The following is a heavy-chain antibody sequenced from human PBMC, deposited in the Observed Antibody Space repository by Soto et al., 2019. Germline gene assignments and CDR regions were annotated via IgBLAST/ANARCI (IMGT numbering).Heavy chain of an antibody. D-gene: IGHD5-12*01. CDR3: TRGASGYGNFDY. Sequence: EVQLVESGGGLVQPGGSLRLSCAASGFSISGYWMHWVRQAPGKGLVWVSRVNSNGNDVYYVDSVKGRFIISRDNAQNTLYLQINSPGAEDTAVYYCTRGASGYGNFDYWVQGVLLTVSS. CDR1: GFSISGYW. CDR2: VNSNGNDV. V-gene: IGHV3-74*01. J-gene: IGHJ4*02.